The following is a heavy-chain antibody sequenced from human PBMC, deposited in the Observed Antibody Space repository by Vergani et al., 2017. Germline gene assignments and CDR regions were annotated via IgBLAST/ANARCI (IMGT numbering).Heavy chain of an antibody. CDR3: VKYGGLCGGGRCYMEAWYY. V-gene: IGHV3-30-3*01. Sequence: QVQLVESGGGVVQPGTSLRLSCVVSGFALNRHAMYWVRQAPGKGLEWVVGISFDGTNEYYPELGKGRFTISRDIAKNTLYLQVGSLRLGDTGVYHCVKYGGLCGGGRCYMEAWYYWVQGTPVTVSS. CDR1: GFALNRHA. J-gene: IGHJ4*02. D-gene: IGHD2-15*01. CDR2: ISFDGTNE.